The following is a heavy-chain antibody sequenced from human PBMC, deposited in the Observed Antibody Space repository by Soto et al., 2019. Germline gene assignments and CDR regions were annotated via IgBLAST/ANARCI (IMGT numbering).Heavy chain of an antibody. CDR1: GGSGSCNSAA. D-gene: IGHD2-2*02. V-gene: IGHV6-1*01. J-gene: IGHJ6*02. CDR2: TYYRSKWYN. CDR3: ARAGCSSSTCYKAYYGMDV. Sequence: SQTPSLTCSISGGSGSCNSAAWKWVRQSPLRGLGWLGRTYYRSKWYNDYAVSVKSRITINPETSKKQLSLQLNSVTPEDTAVYYCARAGCSSSTCYKAYYGMDVWGQGDTVHVSS.